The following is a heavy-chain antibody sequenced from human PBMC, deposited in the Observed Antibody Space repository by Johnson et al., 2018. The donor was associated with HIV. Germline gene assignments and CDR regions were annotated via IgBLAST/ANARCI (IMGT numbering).Heavy chain of an antibody. V-gene: IGHV3-64*01. CDR1: RFTFSSYA. Sequence: VQLVESGGGFVQPGGSLRLSCAASRFTFSSYAMHWVRQAPGRGLEYVSAISSNGGSTYYANSVKGRFTISRDNSKNTLYLQMNSLRAEDTAVYYCAKDLFTEREDDVFDVWGQGTMVTVSS. CDR2: ISSNGGST. CDR3: AKDLFTEREDDVFDV. J-gene: IGHJ3*01. D-gene: IGHD1-26*01.